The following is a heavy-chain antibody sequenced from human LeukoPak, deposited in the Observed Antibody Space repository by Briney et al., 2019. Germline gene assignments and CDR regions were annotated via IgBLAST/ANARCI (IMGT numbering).Heavy chain of an antibody. CDR3: ARESKYCSGGSCYYDY. D-gene: IGHD2-15*01. CDR1: GFTFSSYA. CDR2: ISYDGSNK. J-gene: IGHJ4*02. Sequence: GRSLRLSCAASGFTFSSYAMHWVRQAPGKGLEWVAVISYDGSNKYYADSVKGRFTISRDNSKNTLYLQMNSLRAEDTAVYYCARESKYCSGGSCYYDYWGQGTLVTVSS. V-gene: IGHV3-30-3*01.